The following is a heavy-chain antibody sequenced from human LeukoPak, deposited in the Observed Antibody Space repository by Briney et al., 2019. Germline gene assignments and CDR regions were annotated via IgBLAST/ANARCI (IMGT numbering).Heavy chain of an antibody. CDR1: EYTFTSYD. Sequence: ASVKVSCKASEYTFTSYDINWVRQATGQGPEWMGWMNPNSGNTGYAQKFQGRVTMTRNTSISTAYMELSSLRSEDTAVYYCARSRRGYSGFHFDYWGQGTLVTVSS. D-gene: IGHD5-12*01. J-gene: IGHJ4*02. CDR2: MNPNSGNT. CDR3: ARSRRGYSGFHFDY. V-gene: IGHV1-8*01.